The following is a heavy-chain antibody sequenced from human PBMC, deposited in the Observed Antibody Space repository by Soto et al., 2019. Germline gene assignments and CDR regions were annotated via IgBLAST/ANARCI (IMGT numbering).Heavy chain of an antibody. D-gene: IGHD1-1*01. J-gene: IGHJ4*02. CDR3: AKAPYDDY. CDR1: GFTFSSYG. V-gene: IGHV3-30*18. CDR2: ISYDGSNK. Sequence: VGSVRLSCAASGFTFSSYGMHWVRQAPGKGLEWVAVISYDGSNKYYADSVKGRFTISRDNSKNTLYLQMNSLRAEDTAVYYCAKAPYDDYWGQGTLVTVSS.